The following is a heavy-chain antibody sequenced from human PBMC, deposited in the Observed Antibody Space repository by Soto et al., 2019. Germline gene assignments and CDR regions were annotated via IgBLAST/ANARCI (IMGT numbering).Heavy chain of an antibody. CDR2: IKSKTDGGTT. Sequence: EVQLVESGGGLVKPGGSLRLSCAASGFTFSNAWMYWVRQAPGKGLEWVGRIKSKTDGGTTDYAAPVKGRFTISRDDSKNTLYLQMNSLKTEDTAVYYCTTDRRYCSSTSCFYYYYGMDVWGQGTTVTVSS. CDR3: TTDRRYCSSTSCFYYYYGMDV. J-gene: IGHJ6*02. CDR1: GFTFSNAW. V-gene: IGHV3-15*07. D-gene: IGHD2-2*01.